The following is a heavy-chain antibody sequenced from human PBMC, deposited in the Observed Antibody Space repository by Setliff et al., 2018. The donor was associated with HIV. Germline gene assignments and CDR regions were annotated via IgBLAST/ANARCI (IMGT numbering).Heavy chain of an antibody. D-gene: IGHD3-22*01. J-gene: IGHJ4*02. CDR1: GYSFTNYW. CDR2: IYPGDSDT. CDR3: ARLSGLYYYDSSGYYYGHYFDY. V-gene: IGHV5-51*01. Sequence: GESLKISCKGSGYSFTNYWIGWVRQMPGKGLEWMGIIYPGDSDTRYTPSFQGQVTSSADKSISTAYLQWSSLTASDTAMYYCARLSGLYYYDSSGYYYGHYFDYWGQGTLVTVS.